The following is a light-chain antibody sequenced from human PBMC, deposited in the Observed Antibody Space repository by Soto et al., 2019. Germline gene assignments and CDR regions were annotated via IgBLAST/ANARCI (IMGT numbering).Light chain of an antibody. V-gene: IGLV2-14*01. J-gene: IGLJ1*01. CDR2: DVS. Sequence: QSALTQPASVSGSPGQSITISCTGTSSDVGGYNYVSWYQQHPGKAHKLMIYDVSNRPSGVSNRFSGSKSGNTASLTISGLQAEDEADYYCSSYTSSSTLVFGTGT. CDR1: SSDVGGYNY. CDR3: SSYTSSSTLV.